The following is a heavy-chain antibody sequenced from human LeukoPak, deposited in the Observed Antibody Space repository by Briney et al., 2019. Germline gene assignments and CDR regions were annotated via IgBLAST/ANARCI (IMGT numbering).Heavy chain of an antibody. CDR2: IYYSGST. D-gene: IGHD3-16*02. CDR1: GGSISSGGYY. J-gene: IGHJ4*02. Sequence: PSETLSLTCTVSGGSISSGGYYWSWIRQHPGKGLEWIGYIYYSGSTNYNPSLKSRVTISVDTSKNQFSLKLSSVTAADTAVYYCAGGQRGYYDYVWGSYRPDLDYWGQGTLVTVSS. V-gene: IGHV4-61*08. CDR3: AGGQRGYYDYVWGSYRPDLDY.